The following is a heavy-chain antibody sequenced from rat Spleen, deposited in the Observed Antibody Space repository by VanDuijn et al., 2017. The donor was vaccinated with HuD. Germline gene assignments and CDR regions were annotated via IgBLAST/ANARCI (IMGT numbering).Heavy chain of an antibody. CDR1: GFTFSDYY. J-gene: IGHJ2*01. D-gene: IGHD4-3*01. CDR3: AVAGYGY. Sequence: EVQLVESGGGLVQPGRSLKLSCAASGFTFSDYYMAWVRQAPGKGLEWVSSISADGVKTYYPDSVKGRFTISRANSENAVYLQMNSVRSEDTATYYCAVAGYGYWGQGVMVTVSS. V-gene: IGHV5-25*01. CDR2: ISADGVKT.